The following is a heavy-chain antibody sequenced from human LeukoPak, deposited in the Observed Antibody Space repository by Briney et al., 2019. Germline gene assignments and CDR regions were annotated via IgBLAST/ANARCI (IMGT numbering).Heavy chain of an antibody. V-gene: IGHV4-59*08. CDR2: IYYSGST. J-gene: IGHJ3*02. CDR3: ARRRDAFDI. Sequence: SETLSLTCTGSGGSISSYYWSWNRQPPGKGLEGSGYIYYSGSTNYNPSLKSRVTISVDTSKNQFSLKLSFVTAADTAVYYCARRRDAFDIWGQGTMVTVSS. CDR1: GGSISSYY.